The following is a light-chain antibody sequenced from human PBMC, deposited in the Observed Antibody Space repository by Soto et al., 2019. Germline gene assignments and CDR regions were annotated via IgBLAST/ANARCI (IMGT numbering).Light chain of an antibody. CDR1: SSDVGGSKY. J-gene: IGLJ1*01. CDR3: NSKSSSGTLYV. Sequence: QSALTQPASVSGSPGQSITISCTGSSSDVGGSKYVSWYQQHPGKAPRLLIYEVRYRPSGVSNRFSGSKSGNTASLTVSGLQAEDEADYYCNSKSSSGTLYVFGTGTKVTVL. CDR2: EVR. V-gene: IGLV2-14*01.